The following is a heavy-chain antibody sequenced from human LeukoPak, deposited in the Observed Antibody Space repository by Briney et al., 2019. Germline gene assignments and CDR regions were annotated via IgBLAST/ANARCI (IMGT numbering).Heavy chain of an antibody. D-gene: IGHD6-13*01. Sequence: SETLSLTCTVSGGSISSSSYYWGWIRQPPGKGLEWIGSIYYSGSTYYNPSLKSRVTISVDRSKNQFSLKLSSVTAADTAVYYCARFIAVAGTGWFDPWGQGTLVTVSS. CDR1: GGSISSSSYY. V-gene: IGHV4-39*07. J-gene: IGHJ5*02. CDR2: IYYSGST. CDR3: ARFIAVAGTGWFDP.